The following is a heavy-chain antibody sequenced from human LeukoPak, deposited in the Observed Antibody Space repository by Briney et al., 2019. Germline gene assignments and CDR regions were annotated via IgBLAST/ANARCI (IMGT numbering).Heavy chain of an antibody. D-gene: IGHD3-3*01. CDR2: MYFGERT. CDR1: GASMTSYY. V-gene: IGHV4-59*01. Sequence: SETLSLTCAVSGASMTSYYWTWIRQPPGKGLEWVGYMYFGERTNYNPSLKSRATISIDTSKKQFSLNLKSVTAADTAVYYCATRVRGFLEWLSERDAFDIWGQGTMVTVSS. CDR3: ATRVRGFLEWLSERDAFDI. J-gene: IGHJ3*02.